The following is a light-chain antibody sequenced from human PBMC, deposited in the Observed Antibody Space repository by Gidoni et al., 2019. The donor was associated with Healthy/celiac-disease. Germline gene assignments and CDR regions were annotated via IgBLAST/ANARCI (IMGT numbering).Light chain of an antibody. Sequence: SYELTQPPSVSVSPGQTASITCSGGKLGDKYACWYQQKPGQSPVLVIYQDSKRPSVNPERFSGSNSGNTATLTISGTQAMDEADYYCQAWDSSTYVVFGGGTKLTVL. CDR3: QAWDSSTYVV. CDR2: QDS. V-gene: IGLV3-1*01. J-gene: IGLJ2*01. CDR1: KLGDKY.